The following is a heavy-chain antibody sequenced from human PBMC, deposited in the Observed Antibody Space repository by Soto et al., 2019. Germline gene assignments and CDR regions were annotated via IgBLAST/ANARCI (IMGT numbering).Heavy chain of an antibody. V-gene: IGHV4-61*01. CDR2: IYYSGNT. J-gene: IGHJ6*02. D-gene: IGHD2-21*02. CDR1: GGSVSSGSYY. Sequence: SETLSLTCTVSGGSVSSGSYYWSWIRQPPGKGLEWIGYIYYSGNTNYAQKFQERVTITRDMSTSTAYMELSSLRSEDTAVYYCAASPVTAIRYYYYYYGMDVWGQGTTVTVSS. CDR3: AASPVTAIRYYYYYYGMDV.